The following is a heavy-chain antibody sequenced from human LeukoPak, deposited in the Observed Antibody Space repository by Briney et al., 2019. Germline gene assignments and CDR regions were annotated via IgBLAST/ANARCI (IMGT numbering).Heavy chain of an antibody. D-gene: IGHD3-10*01. CDR2: IYYSGST. CDR3: ARLRGLLNFDY. Sequence: SETLSLTCTVSGGSISSSSYYWGWIRQPPGKGLEWIGSIYYSGSTYYNPSLKSRVTISVDTSKNQFSLKLSSVTAADTAVYCCARLRGLLNFDYWGQGTLVTVSS. V-gene: IGHV4-39*01. J-gene: IGHJ4*02. CDR1: GGSISSSSYY.